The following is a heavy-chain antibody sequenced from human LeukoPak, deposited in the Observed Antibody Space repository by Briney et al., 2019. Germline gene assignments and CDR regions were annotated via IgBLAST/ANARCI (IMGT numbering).Heavy chain of an antibody. J-gene: IGHJ4*02. Sequence: GESLKISCKGSGYRFSTYWIAWARQMPGKGLEWMGIIYPGDSYTRYSPSFQGQVTVSADKSISTAYLQWTSLKASDSGMYYCARRGVVGGTIELDAGDDYWGQGTLVTVSS. CDR2: IYPGDSYT. CDR3: ARRGVVGGTIELDAGDDY. CDR1: GYRFSTYW. V-gene: IGHV5-51*01. D-gene: IGHD5-24*01.